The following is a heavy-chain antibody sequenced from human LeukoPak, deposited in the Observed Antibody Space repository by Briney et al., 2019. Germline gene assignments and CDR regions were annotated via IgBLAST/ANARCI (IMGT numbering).Heavy chain of an antibody. CDR2: ISSSSSTI. Sequence: PGGSLRLSCAASELTFSNYEMHWARQAPGKGLDWVSYISSSSSTIYYADSVKGRFTISRDNAKNSLYLQMNSLRAEDTAIYYCARGRYDFWSGPRAYYFDYWGQGTLVTVSS. CDR3: ARGRYDFWSGPRAYYFDY. J-gene: IGHJ4*02. D-gene: IGHD3-3*01. V-gene: IGHV3-48*03. CDR1: ELTFSNYE.